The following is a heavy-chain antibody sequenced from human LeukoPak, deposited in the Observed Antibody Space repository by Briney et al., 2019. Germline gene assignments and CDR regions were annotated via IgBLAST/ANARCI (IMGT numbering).Heavy chain of an antibody. V-gene: IGHV4-59*01. CDR2: IYYSGST. J-gene: IGHJ6*03. CDR3: ARGYCSSTSCLPERGWGGYYYMDV. D-gene: IGHD2-2*01. CDR1: GGSISSYY. Sequence: KTSETLSLTCTVSGGSISSYYWSWIRQPPGKGLEWIGYIYYSGSTNYNPSLKSRVTISVDTSKNQFSLKLSSVTAADTAVYYCARGYCSSTSCLPERGWGGYYYMDVWGKGTTVTVSS.